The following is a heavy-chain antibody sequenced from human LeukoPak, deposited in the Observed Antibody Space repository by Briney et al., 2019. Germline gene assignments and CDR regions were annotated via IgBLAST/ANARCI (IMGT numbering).Heavy chain of an antibody. V-gene: IGHV3-21*01. J-gene: IGHJ6*03. CDR3: ARVFHCSSTSCYAWGGYYYYYMDV. Sequence: PGGSLRLSCAASGFIYNTYWMSWVRQAPGKGLEGVTYISSSSSYIYYTVSVKGRFTISRHNAKNSLYLQMNSLRAEDTAVYYCARVFHCSSTSCYAWGGYYYYYMDVWGKGTTVTVSS. CDR1: GFIYNTYW. D-gene: IGHD2-2*01. CDR2: ISSSSSYI.